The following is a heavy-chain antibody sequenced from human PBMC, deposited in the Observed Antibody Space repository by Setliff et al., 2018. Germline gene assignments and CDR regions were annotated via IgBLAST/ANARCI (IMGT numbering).Heavy chain of an antibody. V-gene: IGHV4-59*11. D-gene: IGHD1-26*01. Sequence: LSLTCTVSGGSIRSHYWSWIRQPPGKGLEWIGSIYYSGSTNYNPSLKSRVTISVDTSKNQFSLKLSSVTAADTAVYYCASPVGAHRGYWGQGTLVTVSS. CDR1: GGSIRSHY. J-gene: IGHJ4*02. CDR2: IYYSGST. CDR3: ASPVGAHRGY.